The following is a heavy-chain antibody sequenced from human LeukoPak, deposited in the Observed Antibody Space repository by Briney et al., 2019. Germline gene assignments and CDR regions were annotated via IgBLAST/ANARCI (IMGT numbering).Heavy chain of an antibody. CDR1: GFTFSSYA. J-gene: IGHJ4*02. Sequence: QTGGSLRLSCAASGFTFSSYAMSWVRQAPGKGLEWVSAISGSGGSTYYAGSVKGRFTISRDNSKNTLYLQMNSLRAEDTAVYYCAASPATSTYYDFWSGQGVDYWGQGTLVTVSS. CDR2: ISGSGGST. D-gene: IGHD3-3*01. V-gene: IGHV3-23*01. CDR3: AASPATSTYYDFWSGQGVDY.